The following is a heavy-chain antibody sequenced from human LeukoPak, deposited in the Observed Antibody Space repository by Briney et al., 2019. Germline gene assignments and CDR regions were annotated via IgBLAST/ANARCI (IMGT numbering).Heavy chain of an antibody. D-gene: IGHD5-12*01. CDR3: ARDLRLPIRYFDY. CDR1: GGSISSSSYY. Sequence: SETLSLTCTVSGGSISSSSYYWGWIRQPPGKGLEWIGSIYYSGSTYYNPSLKSRVTIPVDTSKNQFSLKLSSVTAADTAVYYCARDLRLPIRYFDYWGQGTLVTVSS. J-gene: IGHJ4*02. V-gene: IGHV4-39*07. CDR2: IYYSGST.